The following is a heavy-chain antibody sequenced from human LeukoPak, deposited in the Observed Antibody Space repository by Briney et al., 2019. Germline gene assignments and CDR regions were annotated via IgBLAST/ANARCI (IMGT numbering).Heavy chain of an antibody. CDR2: IGYSSSYT. Sequence: PGGSLRLSCAASGFTFSDYYMSWIRQAPGKGLEWVSYIGYSSSYTKYADSVKGRFTISRDNAKNSLFLQMNSLRAEDTAIYYCARGHCSGGNCYAFDYWGQGTLVTVSS. J-gene: IGHJ4*02. CDR3: ARGHCSGGNCYAFDY. CDR1: GFTFSDYY. V-gene: IGHV3-11*05. D-gene: IGHD2-15*01.